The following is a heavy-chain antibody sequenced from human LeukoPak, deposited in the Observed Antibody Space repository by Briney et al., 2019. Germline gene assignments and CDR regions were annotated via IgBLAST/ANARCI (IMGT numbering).Heavy chain of an antibody. CDR1: GFSLSSHC. CDR3: ARDGHGDGILTGYSYFGMDV. D-gene: IGHD3-9*01. Sequence: SAGPLRPARPPAGFSLSSHCTPWDRQNQGKGLEWVASITISSNFIYYADSVKGRFTISRDNAKNSLYLQMNSLRAEDTAVYFCARDGHGDGILTGYSYFGMDVWGQGTTVTVSS. J-gene: IGHJ6*02. CDR2: ITISSNFI. V-gene: IGHV3-21*01.